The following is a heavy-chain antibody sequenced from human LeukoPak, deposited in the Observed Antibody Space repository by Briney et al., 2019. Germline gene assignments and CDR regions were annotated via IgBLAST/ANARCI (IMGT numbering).Heavy chain of an antibody. V-gene: IGHV1-2*02. J-gene: IGHJ4*02. D-gene: IGHD6-13*01. Sequence: ASVKVSCKASGYTFTDYYMHWVRQAPGQGLEWMGWINPNSGDTNYAEKFQVRVTMTRDTSISTGYMELSRLSSDDAALYYCAKGIAAADMWPIDPDYPDYWGQGTLVTVSS. CDR1: GYTFTDYY. CDR2: INPNSGDT. CDR3: AKGIAAADMWPIDPDYPDY.